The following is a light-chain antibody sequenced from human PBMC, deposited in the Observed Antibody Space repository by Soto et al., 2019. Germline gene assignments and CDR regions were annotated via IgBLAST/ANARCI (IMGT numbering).Light chain of an antibody. CDR1: QSVTSNY. V-gene: IGKV3-20*01. J-gene: IGKJ1*01. CDR3: QHYVTSLTT. Sequence: EFVLTQSTDTLSLSPGERATLSCGASQSVTSNYLAWYQQKPGQAPRLLIFGASIRVTGIPDRFIGSGSGTDFTLTISRLEPEDFAVYYCQHYVTSLTTFGQGTKV. CDR2: GAS.